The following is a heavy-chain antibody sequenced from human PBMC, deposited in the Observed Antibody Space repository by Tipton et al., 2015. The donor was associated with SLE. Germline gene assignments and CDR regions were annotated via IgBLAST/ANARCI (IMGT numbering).Heavy chain of an antibody. Sequence: QVQLVQSGAEVKKPGASVKVSCKASGYTFSSYGISWVRQAAGQGLEWMGGIIPIFGTANYAQKFQGRVTITADESTSTAYMELSSLRSEDTAVYYCARAGVVVHYYYYGMDVWGQGTTVTVSS. V-gene: IGHV1-69*01. CDR2: IIPIFGTA. D-gene: IGHD2-21*01. CDR1: GYTFSSYG. J-gene: IGHJ6*02. CDR3: ARAGVVVHYYYYGMDV.